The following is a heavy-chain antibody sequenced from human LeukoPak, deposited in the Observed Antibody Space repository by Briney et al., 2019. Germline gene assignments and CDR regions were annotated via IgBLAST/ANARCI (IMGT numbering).Heavy chain of an antibody. V-gene: IGHV3-33*01. CDR2: IWYDGSNK. D-gene: IGHD3-22*01. Sequence: GRSLRLSCAASGFTFSSYGMHWVRQAPGKGLVWVEVIWYDGSNKYYADSVKGRFTISRDNSKNTLYLQMNSLRAEDTAVYYCARDPYDSSGYYSPGYWGQGTLVTVSS. CDR1: GFTFSSYG. J-gene: IGHJ4*02. CDR3: ARDPYDSSGYYSPGY.